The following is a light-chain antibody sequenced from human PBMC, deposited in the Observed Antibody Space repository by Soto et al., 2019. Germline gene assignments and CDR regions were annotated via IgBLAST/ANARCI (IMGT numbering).Light chain of an antibody. CDR1: SSDVGGYDY. Sequence: QSVLPQPASGSGSPGQSITISCTGTSSDVGGYDYVSWYQQLPGKAPKLMIYDVSNRPSGVSNRFSGSKSDNTASLTISGLQAEDEADYYCSSYTGGSPFYYVLGTGTKVTVL. V-gene: IGLV2-14*01. CDR2: DVS. J-gene: IGLJ1*01. CDR3: SSYTGGSPFYYV.